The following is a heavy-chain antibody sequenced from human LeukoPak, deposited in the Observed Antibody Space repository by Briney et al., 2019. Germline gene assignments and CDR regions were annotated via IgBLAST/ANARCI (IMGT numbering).Heavy chain of an antibody. J-gene: IGHJ6*03. D-gene: IGHD5-24*01. CDR2: IIPIFGTA. CDR3: ARGRKRRIEMATIGHYYYYMDV. V-gene: IGHV1-69*05. Sequence: SVKVSCKASGGTFSSYAISWVRQAPGQGLEWMGRIIPIFGTANYAQKFQGRVTITRNTSISTAYMELSSLRSEDTAVYYCARGRKRRIEMATIGHYYYYMDVWGKGTTVTVSS. CDR1: GGTFSSYA.